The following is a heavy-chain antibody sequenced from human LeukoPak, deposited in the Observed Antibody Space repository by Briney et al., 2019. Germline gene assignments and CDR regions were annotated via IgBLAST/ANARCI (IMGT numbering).Heavy chain of an antibody. CDR3: ASQLRSSGYPLDY. V-gene: IGHV4-59*01. J-gene: IGHJ4*02. D-gene: IGHD6-13*01. Sequence: PSETLSLTCTVSGGSISSYYWSWIRQPPGKGLEWIGYIYYSGSTNYNPSLKSRVTISVDTSKNQFSLKLSSVTAADTAVYYCASQLRSSGYPLDYWGQGTLVTVSS. CDR2: IYYSGST. CDR1: GGSISSYY.